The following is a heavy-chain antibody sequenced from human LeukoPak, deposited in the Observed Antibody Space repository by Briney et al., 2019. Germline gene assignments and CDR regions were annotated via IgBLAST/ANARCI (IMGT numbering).Heavy chain of an antibody. Sequence: PGGSLRVSCAASGFTFSNYWMSWVRQAPGKGLEWVANIKQDGSEKCYVDSVKGRFTISRDNAESSLYLQMNSLRAEDTAVYYCARVPRSNQPPRRARYYYGMDVWGQGTTVTVSS. D-gene: IGHD2-2*01. CDR3: ARVPRSNQPPRRARYYYGMDV. J-gene: IGHJ6*02. CDR1: GFTFSNYW. V-gene: IGHV3-7*03. CDR2: IKQDGSEK.